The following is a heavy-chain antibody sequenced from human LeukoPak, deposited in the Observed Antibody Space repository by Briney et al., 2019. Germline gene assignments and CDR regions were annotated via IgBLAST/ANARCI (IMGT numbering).Heavy chain of an antibody. V-gene: IGHV3-23*01. CDR3: AKRMVWVFYGIDV. J-gene: IGHJ6*02. Sequence: GGSLRLSCAAAGFTFSNYAMSWVRQAPGKGLEWVSFISGSGGSASYADSVKGRFTISRDNSKNTLYLQMNSLRAEDTAVYYCAKRMVWVFYGIDVWGQGTTVTVSS. CDR2: ISGSGGSA. CDR1: GFTFSNYA. D-gene: IGHD3-10*01.